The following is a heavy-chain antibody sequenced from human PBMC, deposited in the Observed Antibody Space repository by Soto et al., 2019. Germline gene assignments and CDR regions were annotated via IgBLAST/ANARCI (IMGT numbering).Heavy chain of an antibody. CDR1: GYTFTSYD. D-gene: IGHD1-26*01. J-gene: IGHJ1*01. CDR3: ASEVAGGSYQPIHF. CDR2: MNPNSGNT. V-gene: IGHV1-8*01. Sequence: QVQLVQSGAEVKKPGASVKVSCKASGYTFTSYDINWVRQATGQGLEWMGWMNPNSGNTGYAQKFQGRVTMTRDTAINTAYMELSSLRSEDTAVYYCASEVAGGSYQPIHFWGQGILVTVSS.